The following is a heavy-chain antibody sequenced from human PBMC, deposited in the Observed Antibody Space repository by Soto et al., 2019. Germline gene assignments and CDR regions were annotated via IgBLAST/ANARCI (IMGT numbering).Heavy chain of an antibody. CDR2: INGSSSTM. CDR1: GFTFAIHS. V-gene: IGHV3-48*02. J-gene: IGHJ4*02. Sequence: EVQLVESGGGLVQRGGSLRLSCAASGFTFAIHSMNWVRQAPGKGLEWISYINGSSSTMYYADSVKGRFIISRDNADSTLYLQMNSLRDADTAVYYCARRYRFRCSGDRCFSDGLFLSWGQGTLVTVSS. CDR3: ARRYRFRCSGDRCFSDGLFLS. D-gene: IGHD2-15*01.